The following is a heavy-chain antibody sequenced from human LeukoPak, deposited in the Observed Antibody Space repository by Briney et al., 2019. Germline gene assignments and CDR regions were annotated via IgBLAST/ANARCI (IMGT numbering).Heavy chain of an antibody. D-gene: IGHD6-19*01. J-gene: IGHJ4*02. CDR3: ARARVSSGWYGFFDY. CDR2: MYSSGSR. CDR1: GCTVSSNY. Sequence: GGSLRLSCAASGCTVSSNYMSWFRQAPAKGLEGVSCMYSSGSRYCAGHVKGLFTSSKDNSKNTLYLQMNSLRGEDTAVYYCARARVSSGWYGFFDYWGQGALVTVSS. V-gene: IGHV3-53*01.